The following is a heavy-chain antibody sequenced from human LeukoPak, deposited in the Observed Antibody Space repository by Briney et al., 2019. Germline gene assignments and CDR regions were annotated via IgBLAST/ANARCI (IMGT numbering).Heavy chain of an antibody. CDR1: GGSFSGYY. CDR2: INHSGST. J-gene: IGHJ4*02. D-gene: IGHD6-13*01. CDR3: ARGPAAGINY. V-gene: IGHV4-34*01. Sequence: SETLSLTCAVYGGSFSGYYWSWIRQPPGKGLEWIGEINHSGSTNYNPSLKSRVTISVDTSKNQFSLKLSSVTAADTAVYYCARGPAAGINYWGQGTPVTVSS.